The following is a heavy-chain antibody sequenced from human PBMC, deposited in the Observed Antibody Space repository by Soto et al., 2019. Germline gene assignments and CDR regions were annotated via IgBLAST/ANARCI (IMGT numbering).Heavy chain of an antibody. CDR3: ARVKGSGYHDWFGP. Sequence: AALKVSCKASGYTFTIYGISWVRQAPGQGLEWMGWISAYTGNTNYAQKLQGRGTMTTDTSTSTAYMELRSLRSDDEAVYYCARVKGSGYHDWFGPWGQGTLVTVSS. J-gene: IGHJ5*02. CDR2: ISAYTGNT. V-gene: IGHV1-18*01. CDR1: GYTFTIYG. D-gene: IGHD3-22*01.